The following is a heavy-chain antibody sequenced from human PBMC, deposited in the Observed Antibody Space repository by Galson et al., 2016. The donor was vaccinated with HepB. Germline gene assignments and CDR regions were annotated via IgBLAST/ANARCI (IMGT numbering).Heavy chain of an antibody. D-gene: IGHD1-26*01. CDR2: ISYAGNNK. Sequence: SLRLSCAASGFIFSNFGMHWVRQAPGKGLEWVAVISYAGNNKYYADSVKGRFTISRDNSKNTLFLQMNSLRAEDTAVYYCAKEPAPVGSYGVYYYYGMDVWGQGTTVTVSS. V-gene: IGHV3-30*18. J-gene: IGHJ6*02. CDR1: GFIFSNFG. CDR3: AKEPAPVGSYGVYYYYGMDV.